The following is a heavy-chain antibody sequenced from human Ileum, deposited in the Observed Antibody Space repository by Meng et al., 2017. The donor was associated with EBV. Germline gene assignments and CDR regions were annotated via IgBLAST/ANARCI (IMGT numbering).Heavy chain of an antibody. CDR1: GGFFSGCY. CDR3: ARGRGYGDYGSLY. V-gene: IGHV4-34*01. D-gene: IGHD4-17*01. Sequence: GAGVLQLSQILSRTRAVYGGFFSGCYWSWIRQPPGKVLEWIGEINHSGSTNYNPSLKSRVTISVDTSKNQFSLKLSSVTAADTAVYYCARGRGYGDYGSLYWGQGTLVTVSS. CDR2: INHSGST. J-gene: IGHJ4*02.